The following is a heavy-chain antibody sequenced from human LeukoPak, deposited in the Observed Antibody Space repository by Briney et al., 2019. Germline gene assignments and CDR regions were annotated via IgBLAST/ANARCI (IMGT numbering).Heavy chain of an antibody. J-gene: IGHJ5*02. Sequence: GGSLRLSCAASGFTFSSYWMHWVRQAPGKGLVWVSRIDTDGSTTSYADSVKGRFTVSRENAKNSLYLQMNSLRAGDTAVYYCARGKRYSSSWFYNRFDPWGQGTLVTVSS. V-gene: IGHV3-74*01. CDR2: IDTDGSTT. CDR3: ARGKRYSSSWFYNRFDP. CDR1: GFTFSSYW. D-gene: IGHD6-13*01.